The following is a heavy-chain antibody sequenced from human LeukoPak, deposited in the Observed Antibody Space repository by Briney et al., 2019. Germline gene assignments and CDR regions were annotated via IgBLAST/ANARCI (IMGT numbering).Heavy chain of an antibody. Sequence: SVKVSCKASGGTFSSYTISWVRQAPGQGLEWMGRIIPILGIANYAQKFQGRVTITADKSTSTAYMELSSLRSEGTAVYYCATHPDYYDSSGYYSGSSDYWGQGTLVTISS. J-gene: IGHJ4*02. V-gene: IGHV1-69*02. D-gene: IGHD3-22*01. CDR1: GGTFSSYT. CDR2: IIPILGIA. CDR3: ATHPDYYDSSGYYSGSSDY.